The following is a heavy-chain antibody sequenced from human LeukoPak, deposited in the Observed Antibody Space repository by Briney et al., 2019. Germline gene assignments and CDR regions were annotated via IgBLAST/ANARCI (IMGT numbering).Heavy chain of an antibody. CDR1: GFTFSGHH. J-gene: IGHJ4*02. CDR2: IWYDGSNK. CDR3: ATHSGNYPRGYFDY. V-gene: IGHV3-33*01. D-gene: IGHD1-26*01. Sequence: PGRSLRLSCAASGFTFSGHHMHWVRQAPGKGLEWVAVIWYDGSNKYYADSVKRRFTISRDNSKNRLYLQMNSLRADDTAVYYCATHSGNYPRGYFDYWGQGTLVTVSS.